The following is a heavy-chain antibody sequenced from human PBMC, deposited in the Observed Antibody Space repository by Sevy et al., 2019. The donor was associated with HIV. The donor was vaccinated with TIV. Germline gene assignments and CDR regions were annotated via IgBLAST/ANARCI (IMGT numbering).Heavy chain of an antibody. J-gene: IGHJ3*01. D-gene: IGHD3-10*01. CDR3: ARPYGSGSWEAFDV. CDR1: GFNFDSYT. V-gene: IGHV3-21*01. CDR2: ISGSSNYI. Sequence: GESLKIYCAASGFNFDSYTMNGVRQAPGQGLEWVSSISGSSNYIYYADSLKGRLTISRDNAKNSVYLQMHSLRVDDTAVYFCARPYGSGSWEAFDVWGQGTVVTVSS.